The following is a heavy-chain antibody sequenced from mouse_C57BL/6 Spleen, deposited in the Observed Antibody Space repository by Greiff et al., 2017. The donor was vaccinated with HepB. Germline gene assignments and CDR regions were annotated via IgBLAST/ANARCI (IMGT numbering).Heavy chain of an antibody. D-gene: IGHD2-2*01. Sequence: EVKLVESGGGLVQPGGSMKLSCAASGFTFSDAWMDWVRQSPEKGLEWVAEIRNKANNHATYYAESVKGRFTISRDDSKSSVYLQMNSLRAEDTGIYYCTRRNYGYGGAYWGQGTLVTVSA. J-gene: IGHJ3*01. CDR1: GFTFSDAW. CDR3: TRRNYGYGGAY. CDR2: IRNKANNHAT. V-gene: IGHV6-6*01.